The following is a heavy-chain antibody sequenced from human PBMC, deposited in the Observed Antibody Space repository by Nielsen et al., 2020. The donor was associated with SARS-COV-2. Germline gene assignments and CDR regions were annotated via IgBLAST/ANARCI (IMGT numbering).Heavy chain of an antibody. CDR2: ISYDGSNK. CDR1: GFTFSSYA. V-gene: IGHV3-30-3*01. J-gene: IGHJ6*02. Sequence: GSLRLSCAASGFTFSSYAMHWVRQAPGKGLEWVAVISYDGSNKYYADSVKGRFTISRDNSKNTLYLQMNSLRAEDTAVYYCARERVSSSWYEDYYYGMDVWGQGTTVTVSS. CDR3: ARERVSSSWYEDYYYGMDV. D-gene: IGHD6-13*01.